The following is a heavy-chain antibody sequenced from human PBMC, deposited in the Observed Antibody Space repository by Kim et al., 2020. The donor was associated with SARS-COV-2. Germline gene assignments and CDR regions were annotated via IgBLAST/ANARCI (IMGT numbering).Heavy chain of an antibody. J-gene: IGHJ6*01. V-gene: IGHV4-59*01. CDR3: ARDSWGSYYYGSGSSHGMGV. CDR2: IYYSGST. Sequence: SETLSLTCTVSGGSISSYYWSWIRQPPGKGLEWIGYIYYSGSTNYNPSLKSRVTISVDTSKNQFSLKLSSVTAADTAVYYCARDSWGSYYYGSGSSHGMGVWGQGTTVTVSS. D-gene: IGHD3-10*01. CDR1: GGSISSYY.